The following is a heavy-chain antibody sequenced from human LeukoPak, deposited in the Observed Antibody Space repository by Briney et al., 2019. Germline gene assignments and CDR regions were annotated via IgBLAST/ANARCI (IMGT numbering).Heavy chain of an antibody. D-gene: IGHD3-9*01. Sequence: SETLSLTCTVSGGSISSSSYYWGWTRQPPGKGLEWIGSIYYSGSTYYNPSLKSRVTISVDTSTNQFSLKLSSVTAADTAVYYCARQLGYFDILTPPVYWGQGTLVTVSS. V-gene: IGHV4-39*01. CDR2: IYYSGST. CDR3: ARQLGYFDILTPPVY. CDR1: GGSISSSSYY. J-gene: IGHJ4*02.